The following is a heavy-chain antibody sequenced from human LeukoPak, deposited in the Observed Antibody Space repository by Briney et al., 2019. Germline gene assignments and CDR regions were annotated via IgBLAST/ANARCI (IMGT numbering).Heavy chain of an antibody. CDR2: IIPILGIA. D-gene: IGHD6-13*01. V-gene: IGHV1-69*02. CDR3: AIQQPHDY. J-gene: IGHJ4*02. Sequence: VASVKVSCXASGGTFSSYTISWVRLAPGQGLEWMGRIIPILGIANYAQKFQGRVTITADKSTSTAYMELSSLRSEDTAVYYCAIQQPHDYWGQGTLVTVSS. CDR1: GGTFSSYT.